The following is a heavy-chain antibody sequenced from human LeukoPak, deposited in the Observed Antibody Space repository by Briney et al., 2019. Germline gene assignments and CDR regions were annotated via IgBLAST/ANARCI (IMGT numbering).Heavy chain of an antibody. J-gene: IGHJ5*02. V-gene: IGHV3-33*01. CDR1: GFTFSSCG. D-gene: IGHD6-13*01. CDR2: IWYDGSNK. CDR3: ARSSSPSGGWFDP. Sequence: GGSLRLSCAASGFTFSSCGMHWVRQAPGKGLEWVAVIWYDGSNKYYADSVKGRFTISRDNSKNTLYLQMNSLRAEDTAVYYCARSSSPSGGWFDPWGQGTLVTVSS.